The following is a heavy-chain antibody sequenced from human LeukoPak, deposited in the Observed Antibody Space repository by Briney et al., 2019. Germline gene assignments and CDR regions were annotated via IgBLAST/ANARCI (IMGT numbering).Heavy chain of an antibody. CDR3: ARQKRNDAFDI. Sequence: PSETLSLTCTVSGGSISSSSYYWSWIRQPPGKGLEWIGYIYYSGSTNYNPSLKSRVTISVDTSKNQFSLKLSSVTAADTAVYYCARQKRNDAFDIWGQGTMVTVSS. CDR1: GGSISSSSYY. J-gene: IGHJ3*02. D-gene: IGHD5-24*01. CDR2: IYYSGST. V-gene: IGHV4-61*01.